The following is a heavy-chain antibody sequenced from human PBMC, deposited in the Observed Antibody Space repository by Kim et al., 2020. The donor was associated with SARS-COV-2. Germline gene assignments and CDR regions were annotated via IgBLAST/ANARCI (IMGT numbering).Heavy chain of an antibody. D-gene: IGHD5-18*01. V-gene: IGHV3-23*01. J-gene: IGHJ5*02. CDR3: AKDTGYSYANWFDP. Sequence: AESVKCRFTLSRDMSKNTLYLQMNSLRAEDTAVYYCAKDTGYSYANWFDPWGQGTLVTVSS.